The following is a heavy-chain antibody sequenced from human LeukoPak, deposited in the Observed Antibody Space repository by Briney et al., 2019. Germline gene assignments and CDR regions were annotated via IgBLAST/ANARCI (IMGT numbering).Heavy chain of an antibody. D-gene: IGHD3-3*01. Sequence: GGSLRLSCELSGITFSTYAMNWVRQAPGQGLERISYISGSSSGSTSIIHYADSVKGRFTISRDNAKNSLHLQMDSLSAEDTAVYYCGRDFWSGYYTEDWGQGALVIVSS. V-gene: IGHV3-48*04. CDR1: GITFSTYA. CDR3: GRDFWSGYYTED. CDR2: ISGSSSGSTSII. J-gene: IGHJ4*02.